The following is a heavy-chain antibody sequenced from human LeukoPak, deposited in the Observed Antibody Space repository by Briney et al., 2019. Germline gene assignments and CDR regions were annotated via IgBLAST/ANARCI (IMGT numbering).Heavy chain of an antibody. Sequence: MTGGSLRLSCEVSGFTFSTFGMNWLRQAPGKGLQWVGRHKRKTAGGTTDYAAPVQGRFTISTDDSKNTLYLQMNSLSTEDTGIYYCATGTEESTGLRPYFFYMDVWGTGTTVTVSS. CDR3: ATGTEESTGLRPYFFYMDV. D-gene: IGHD2/OR15-2a*01. J-gene: IGHJ6*03. V-gene: IGHV3-15*01. CDR2: HKRKTAGGTT. CDR1: GFTFSTFG.